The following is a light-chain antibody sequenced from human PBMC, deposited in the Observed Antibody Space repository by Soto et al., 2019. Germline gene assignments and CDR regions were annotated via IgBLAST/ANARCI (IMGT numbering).Light chain of an antibody. J-gene: IGKJ1*01. CDR2: GAS. Sequence: EIVLTQSPGTLSLSPGERATLSCRASQTISSTYLAWYQQKPGQAPRLLVCGASSRATGIPDRFSGSGSGTDFTLTISRLEPEDFAVYYCQQYGGSPRTFGQGTKVEV. V-gene: IGKV3-20*01. CDR1: QTISSTY. CDR3: QQYGGSPRT.